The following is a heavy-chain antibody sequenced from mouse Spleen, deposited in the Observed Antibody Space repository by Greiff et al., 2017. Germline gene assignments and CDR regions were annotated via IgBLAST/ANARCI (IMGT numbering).Heavy chain of an antibody. J-gene: IGHJ3*01. CDR2: ISSGGSYT. Sequence: EVKLVESGGGLVKPGGSLKLSCAASGFTFSSYAMSWVRQTPEKRLEWVATISSGGSYTYYPDSVKGRFTISRDNAKNTLYLQMSSLRSEDTAMYYCARQARYDVWFAYWGQGTLVTVSA. CDR1: GFTFSSYA. D-gene: IGHD2-14*01. V-gene: IGHV5-9-3*01. CDR3: ARQARYDVWFAY.